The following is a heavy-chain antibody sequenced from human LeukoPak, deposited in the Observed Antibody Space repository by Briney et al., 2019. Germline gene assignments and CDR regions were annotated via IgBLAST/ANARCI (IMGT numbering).Heavy chain of an antibody. J-gene: IGHJ6*03. CDR3: ARGGKKTWDFWSGYYYYMDV. CDR1: GYTFTNHD. Sequence: VASVKVSCKASGYTFTNHDINWVRQATGQGLEWMGWMNPNSGNTGYAQKFQGRVTITRNTSISTAYMELSSLRSEDTAVYYCARGGKKTWDFWSGYYYYMDVWGKGTTVTVSS. D-gene: IGHD3-3*01. V-gene: IGHV1-8*01. CDR2: MNPNSGNT.